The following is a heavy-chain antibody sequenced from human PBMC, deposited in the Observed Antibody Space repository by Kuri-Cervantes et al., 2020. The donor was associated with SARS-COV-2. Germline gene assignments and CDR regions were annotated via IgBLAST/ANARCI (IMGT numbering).Heavy chain of an antibody. CDR3: AKEGGDGFY. CDR2: IYSGGSST. Sequence: GGSLRLSCAASGFTFSSYAMSWVRQAPGKGLEWVSVIYSGGSSTYYADSVKGRFTISRDNSKNTLYLQMNSLRAEDTALYYCAKEGGDGFYWGQGTLVTVSS. J-gene: IGHJ4*02. D-gene: IGHD3-10*01. CDR1: GFTFSSYA. V-gene: IGHV3-23*03.